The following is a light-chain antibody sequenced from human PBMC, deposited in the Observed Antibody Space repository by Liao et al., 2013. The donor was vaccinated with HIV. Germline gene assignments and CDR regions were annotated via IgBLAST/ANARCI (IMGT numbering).Light chain of an antibody. CDR1: NIGSKS. J-gene: IGLJ3*02. CDR2: YDN. CDR3: QVWDSNNDLPV. V-gene: IGLV3-21*01. Sequence: SYVLTQPPSVSVAPGKTARITCGGNNIGSKSVHWYQHKPGQAPVLVIYYDNDRPSGIPERFSGSNSGNTATLTISRVEVGDEADYYCQVWDSNNDLPVFGGGTKLTVL.